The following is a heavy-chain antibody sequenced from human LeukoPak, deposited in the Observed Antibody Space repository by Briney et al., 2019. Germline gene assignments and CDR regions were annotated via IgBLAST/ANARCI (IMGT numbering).Heavy chain of an antibody. D-gene: IGHD5-12*01. CDR3: ARAGGYSGYLRTGYYYYYMDV. J-gene: IGHJ6*03. V-gene: IGHV4-38-2*02. CDR1: GYSISTSYY. Sequence: SETLSLTCTVSGYSISTSYYWGWIRQPPGKGLEWIGSIYHSGNTYYNPSLKSRVTISVDTSKNQFSLKLSSVTAADTAVYYCARAGGYSGYLRTGYYYYYMDVWGKGTTVTVSS. CDR2: IYHSGNT.